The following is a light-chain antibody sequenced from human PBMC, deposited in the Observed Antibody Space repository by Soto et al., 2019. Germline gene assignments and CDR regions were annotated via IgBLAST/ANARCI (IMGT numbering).Light chain of an antibody. CDR3: QQRSKWPTLT. CDR2: DAS. V-gene: IGKV3-11*01. Sequence: EIVLTQSPATLSLSPGERATLSCRASQSVSNNLAWYQQKPGQAPRLLIYDASNRATGIPARFSGSGSGTDFTLTISSLEPEDFAVYYCQQRSKWPTLTFGGGIKVEIK. CDR1: QSVSNN. J-gene: IGKJ4*01.